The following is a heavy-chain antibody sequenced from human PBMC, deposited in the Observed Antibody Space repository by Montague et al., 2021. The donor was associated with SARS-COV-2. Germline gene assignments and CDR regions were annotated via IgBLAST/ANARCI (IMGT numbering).Heavy chain of an antibody. CDR2: TYYRSKWYS. D-gene: IGHD6-19*01. Sequence: CAISGDSVFSHSVAWSWLRQSPPRGLEWLGRTYYRSKWYSDYAPSVRGRLTVNPDASKNEFSLELNYVTPEDTAVYYCVRYSGWFYFDFWGQGTLVTVSS. CDR1: GDSVFSHSVA. J-gene: IGHJ4*02. V-gene: IGHV6-1*01. CDR3: VRYSGWFYFDF.